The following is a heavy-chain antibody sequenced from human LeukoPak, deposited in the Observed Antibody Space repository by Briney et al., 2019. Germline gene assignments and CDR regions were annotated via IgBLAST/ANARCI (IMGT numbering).Heavy chain of an antibody. J-gene: IGHJ4*02. CDR1: GYTFTNYW. V-gene: IGHV5-51*01. CDR3: ARQDCSGGSCSSDY. CDR2: IYPGASDT. Sequence: GESLKISCQGSGYTFTNYWIGWVRQMPGKGLEWMGIIYPGASDTRYSPSFQGQVTISVDKSIATAYLQWSSLKASDTAMYYCARQDCSGGSCSSDYWGQGTLVTVSS. D-gene: IGHD2-15*01.